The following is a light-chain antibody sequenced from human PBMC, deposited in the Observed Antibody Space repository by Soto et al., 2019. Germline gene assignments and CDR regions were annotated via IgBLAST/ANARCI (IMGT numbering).Light chain of an antibody. J-gene: IGLJ2*01. CDR1: SSDVGGYNH. CDR2: AVS. CDR3: CSYTSLSTVV. Sequence: QSVLTQPASVSGSPGQSITISCTGTSSDVGGYNHVSWYQHSPGKAPKLILFAVSDRPSGVSHRFSGSKSGNTASLTISGLQADDEADYYCCSYTSLSTVVFGGGTEVTVL. V-gene: IGLV2-14*01.